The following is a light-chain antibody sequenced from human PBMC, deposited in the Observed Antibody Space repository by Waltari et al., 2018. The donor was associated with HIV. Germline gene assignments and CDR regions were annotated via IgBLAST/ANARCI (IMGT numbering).Light chain of an antibody. CDR1: QSVNSSN. V-gene: IGKV3-20*01. J-gene: IGKJ3*01. Sequence: ELVLTQTPGTLSLSPGESATLSCRASQSVNSSNLAWYQQKPGQAPRLLIYGASNRATGNPDRFSGSASGTEFTLSINTVEPEDFVLYFCQQFGSSRFTFGPGTKVDF. CDR2: GAS. CDR3: QQFGSSRFT.